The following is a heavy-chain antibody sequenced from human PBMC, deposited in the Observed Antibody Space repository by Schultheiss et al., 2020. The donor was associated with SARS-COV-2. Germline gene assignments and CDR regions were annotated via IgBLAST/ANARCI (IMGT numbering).Heavy chain of an antibody. CDR3: ARRNPGTENYYYYYGMDV. Sequence: SVKVSCKASGGTFSSYAISWVRQAPGQGLEWMGGIIPIFGTANYAQKFQGRVTMTTDTSTSTAYMELSSLRSEDTAVYYCARRNPGTENYYYYYGMDVWGQGTTVTVSS. J-gene: IGHJ6*02. CDR1: GGTFSSYA. D-gene: IGHD6-13*01. V-gene: IGHV1-69*05. CDR2: IIPIFGTA.